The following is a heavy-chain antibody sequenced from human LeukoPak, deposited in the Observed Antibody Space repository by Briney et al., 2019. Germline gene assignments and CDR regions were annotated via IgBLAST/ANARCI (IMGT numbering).Heavy chain of an antibody. V-gene: IGHV3-30*18. CDR2: ISPDGNLE. CDR3: AKINNYDDY. CDR1: GFTFNIFG. Sequence: GGSLRLSCAASGFTFNIFGIHWVRQAPGKGLEWVAAISPDGNLEYYTESVKGRFTVSRDNSNSMICLQMNSLRGEDSAVYYCAKINNYDDYWGQGTLVTVSS. D-gene: IGHD3-22*01. J-gene: IGHJ4*02.